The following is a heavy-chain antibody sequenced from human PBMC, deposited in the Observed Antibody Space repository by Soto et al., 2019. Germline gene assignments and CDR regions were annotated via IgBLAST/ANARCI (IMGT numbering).Heavy chain of an antibody. V-gene: IGHV3-7*03. CDR1: GFTFSRYW. Sequence: EGQLMESGGGLVQPGGSLRLSCAASGFTFSRYWMSWVRQAPGKGLEWVANIKQDASERYYVDSVKGRFTISRDNAKNSLYLQMNSLRAEDTAVYSCARDWFERSVGDSSDAFDIWGQGTMVTVSS. CDR2: IKQDASER. J-gene: IGHJ3*02. CDR3: ARDWFERSVGDSSDAFDI. D-gene: IGHD4-17*01.